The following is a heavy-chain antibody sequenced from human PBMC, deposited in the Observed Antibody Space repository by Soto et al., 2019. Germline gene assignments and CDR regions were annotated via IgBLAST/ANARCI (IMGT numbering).Heavy chain of an antibody. CDR3: AKDFDHIYGMDV. V-gene: IGHV3-9*01. J-gene: IGHJ6*02. Sequence: EVQLVESGGGLVQPGRSLRLSCVASGFTFDDYAMHWVRQAPGSGLEWVSGISWNSGSIGYADSVKGRFTISRDNAKNSLYLQMNSLRAEDTALYCCAKDFDHIYGMDVWGQGTAITVSS. CDR2: ISWNSGSI. CDR1: GFTFDDYA.